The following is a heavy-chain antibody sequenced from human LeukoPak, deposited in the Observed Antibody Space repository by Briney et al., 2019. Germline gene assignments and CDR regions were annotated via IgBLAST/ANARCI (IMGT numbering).Heavy chain of an antibody. CDR2: ISTGSSTI. Sequence: GGALRLSCAAPGFTFSSYGMNWVRPAPGKGLEWVSYISTGSSTIYYADSVKGRFTISRDNAKNSLYLQMNGLRAEDTAVYYCARDTRAAGTIFDYWGQGTLVTVSS. D-gene: IGHD6-13*01. J-gene: IGHJ4*02. V-gene: IGHV3-48*01. CDR1: GFTFSSYG. CDR3: ARDTRAAGTIFDY.